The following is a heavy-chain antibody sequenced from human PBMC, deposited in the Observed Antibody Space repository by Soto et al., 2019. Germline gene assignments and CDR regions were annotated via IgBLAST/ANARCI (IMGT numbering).Heavy chain of an antibody. CDR2: IGTAGDT. CDR1: GFTFSSYD. CDR3: ARVGRLRFFDY. J-gene: IGHJ4*02. V-gene: IGHV3-13*04. D-gene: IGHD5-12*01. Sequence: GGSLRLSCAASGFTFSSYDMHWVRQATGKGLEWVSSIGTAGDTYYPGSVKGRFTISRENAKNSLYLQMNSLRAADTAVYYCARVGRLRFFDYWGQGTLVTVS.